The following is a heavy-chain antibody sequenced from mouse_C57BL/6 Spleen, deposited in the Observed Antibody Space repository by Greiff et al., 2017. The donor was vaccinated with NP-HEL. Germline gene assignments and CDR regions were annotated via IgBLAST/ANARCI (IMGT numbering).Heavy chain of an antibody. Sequence: QVQLKQPGAELVRPGSSVKLSCKASGYTFTSYWMDWVKQRPGQGLEWIGNIYPSDSETHYNQKFKDKATLTVDRSSSTAYMQLSSLTSEDSAVYYCARANPLITTVVASRYFDVWGTGTTVTVSS. CDR2: IYPSDSET. CDR1: GYTFTSYW. J-gene: IGHJ1*03. D-gene: IGHD1-1*01. V-gene: IGHV1-61*01. CDR3: ARANPLITTVVASRYFDV.